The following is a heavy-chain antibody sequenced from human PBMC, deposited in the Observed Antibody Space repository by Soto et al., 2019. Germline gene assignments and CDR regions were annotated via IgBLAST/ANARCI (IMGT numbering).Heavy chain of an antibody. J-gene: IGHJ4*02. V-gene: IGHV5-51*01. Sequence: GEFLKISCKGSGYSFTSYWLGRVRQMPGKGLEWMGIIYHGDSDTRYSPSFQGQVTISADKSISTAYLQWSGLKASDTAMYYVARRLDSGWYVLDYWGQGTLVTVSS. CDR1: GYSFTSYW. D-gene: IGHD6-19*01. CDR2: IYHGDSDT. CDR3: ARRLDSGWYVLDY.